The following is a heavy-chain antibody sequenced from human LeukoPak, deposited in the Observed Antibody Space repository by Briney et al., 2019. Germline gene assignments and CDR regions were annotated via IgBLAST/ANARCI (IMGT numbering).Heavy chain of an antibody. CDR2: IYHSGST. CDR3: ARGGNYDFWSGYMVGGWFDP. D-gene: IGHD3-3*01. J-gene: IGHJ5*02. V-gene: IGHV4-30-2*01. Sequence: SQTLSFTCAVSGGSISSGGYSWSWIRQPPGKGLEWIGYIYHSGSTYYNPSLKSRVTISVDRSKNQFSLKLSSVTAADTAVYYCARGGNYDFWSGYMVGGWFDPWGQGTLVTVSS. CDR1: GGSISSGGYS.